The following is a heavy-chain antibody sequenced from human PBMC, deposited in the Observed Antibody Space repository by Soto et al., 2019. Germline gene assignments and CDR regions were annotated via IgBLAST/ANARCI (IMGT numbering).Heavy chain of an antibody. V-gene: IGHV5-10-1*01. Sequence: GESLKISCQGFGYTFTSYWIIWVRQLPGKGLEWMGKIDPADSYTYYSPSFEGHVTISADKSSGTVYLQWNSLKASDTAMYYCARRHSSSSAADPWGQGTLVTVS. J-gene: IGHJ5*02. CDR2: IDPADSYT. CDR1: GYTFTSYW. CDR3: ARRHSSSSAADP. D-gene: IGHD6-6*01.